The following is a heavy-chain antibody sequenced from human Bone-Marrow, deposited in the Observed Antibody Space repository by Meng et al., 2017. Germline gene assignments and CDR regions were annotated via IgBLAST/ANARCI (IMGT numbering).Heavy chain of an antibody. J-gene: IGHJ4*02. Sequence: GSLRLSCTVSGGSISSYYWSWIRQPPGKGLEWIGYIYYSGSTNYNPSLKSRVTISVDTTNNQFSLMVTSITPADTAVYFCARAWGDYDPFDHWGQGTLVTVSS. CDR3: ARAWGDYDPFDH. D-gene: IGHD4-17*01. CDR2: IYYSGST. V-gene: IGHV4-59*01. CDR1: GGSISSYY.